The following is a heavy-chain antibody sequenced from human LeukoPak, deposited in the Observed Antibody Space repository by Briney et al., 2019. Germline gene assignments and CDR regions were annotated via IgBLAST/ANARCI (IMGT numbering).Heavy chain of an antibody. Sequence: SETLSLTCTVSGGSIRNNSYYWGWIRQPPGKGLEWIGSIYYSGSTYYNPSLKSRVTISVDTSKNQFSLKLSSVTAADTAVYYCARVFIYYYDTSGSPYYFDYWGQGTLVTVSS. CDR3: ARVFIYYYDTSGSPYYFDY. V-gene: IGHV4-39*07. CDR2: IYYSGST. CDR1: GGSIRNNSYY. J-gene: IGHJ4*02. D-gene: IGHD3-22*01.